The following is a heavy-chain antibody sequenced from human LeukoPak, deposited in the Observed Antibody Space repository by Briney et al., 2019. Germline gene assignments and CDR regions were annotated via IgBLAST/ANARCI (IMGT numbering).Heavy chain of an antibody. V-gene: IGHV3-53*04. D-gene: IGHD5-18*01. Sequence: GGSLTLSCAASGFTVSTNCMTWVRQAPGKGLEWVSPIYSGGTTYYADSVMGRFTISRHNSRNTLYLQMNSLRAEDTAVYYCARVDTVMAYYFDLWGQGTLVTASS. J-gene: IGHJ4*02. CDR3: ARVDTVMAYYFDL. CDR2: IYSGGTT. CDR1: GFTVSTNC.